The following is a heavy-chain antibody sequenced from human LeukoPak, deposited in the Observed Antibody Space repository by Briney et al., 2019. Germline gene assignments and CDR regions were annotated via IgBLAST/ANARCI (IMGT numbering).Heavy chain of an antibody. D-gene: IGHD3-22*01. V-gene: IGHV4-61*02. J-gene: IGHJ4*02. CDR2: IYTSGST. CDR3: AGVVIIGPGFDY. Sequence: PSETLSLTCTVSGGSISSGSYYWSWIRQPAGKGLEWIGRIYTSGSTNYNPSLKSRVTISVDTSKNQFSLKLSSVAAADTAVYYCAGVVIIGPGFDYWGQGTLVTVSS. CDR1: GGSISSGSYY.